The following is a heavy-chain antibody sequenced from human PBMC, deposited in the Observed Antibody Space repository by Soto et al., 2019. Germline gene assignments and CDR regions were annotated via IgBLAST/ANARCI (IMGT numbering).Heavy chain of an antibody. Sequence: ASETLSLTCTVSGASVNSNNYYWTWIRQPPGKGLEWIGYIYYSGSTNYNPSLKSRVTISVDTSKNQFSLKLSSVTAADTAVYYCAREGYSSGYYYYYGMDVWGQGTTVTVSS. CDR3: AREGYSSGYYYYYGMDV. D-gene: IGHD3-22*01. V-gene: IGHV4-61*01. CDR1: GASVNSNNYY. J-gene: IGHJ6*02. CDR2: IYYSGST.